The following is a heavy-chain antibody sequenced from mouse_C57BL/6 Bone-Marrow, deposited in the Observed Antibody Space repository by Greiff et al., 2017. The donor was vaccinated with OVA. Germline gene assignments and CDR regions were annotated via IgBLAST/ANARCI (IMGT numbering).Heavy chain of an antibody. CDR3: AIKSRDGYYHWGFDY. D-gene: IGHD2-3*01. CDR2: IDPSDSYT. J-gene: IGHJ2*01. Sequence: QVQLQPPWAELVRPGTSVKLSCKASGYTFTSYWMHWVKQRPGQGLEWIGVIDPSDSYTNYNQKFKGKATLTVDTSSSTAYMQLSSLTSEDSAVYYCAIKSRDGYYHWGFDYWGQGTTLTVSS. CDR1: GYTFTSYW. V-gene: IGHV1-59*01.